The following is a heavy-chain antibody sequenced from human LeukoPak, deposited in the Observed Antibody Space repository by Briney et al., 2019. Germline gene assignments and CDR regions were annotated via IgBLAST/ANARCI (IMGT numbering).Heavy chain of an antibody. J-gene: IGHJ4*02. CDR2: IYYSGST. Sequence: MSSETLSLTCTVSGGSISSYYWSWIRQPPGKGLEWIGYIYYSGSTNYNPSLKSRVTISVDTSKNQFSLKLSSVTAADTAVYYCARGSGYYGSGSCDYWGQGTLVTVSS. V-gene: IGHV4-59*01. D-gene: IGHD3-10*01. CDR1: GGSISSYY. CDR3: ARGSGYYGSGSCDY.